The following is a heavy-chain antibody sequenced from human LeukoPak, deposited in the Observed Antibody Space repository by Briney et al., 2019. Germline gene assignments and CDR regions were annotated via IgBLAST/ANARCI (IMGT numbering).Heavy chain of an antibody. V-gene: IGHV3-7*01. J-gene: IGHJ4*02. D-gene: IGHD3-22*01. CDR2: IREDGSEK. CDR1: GFSFSSYW. Sequence: GGSLRLSCAASGFSFSSYWISWVRQAPGKGLEWVANIREDGSEKYYVDSVKGRFTISRDNAKNSLYLQVHSLRAEDTAVYYCARRPGGYYDSNGILEYFDYWGQGTLVTVSS. CDR3: ARRPGGYYDSNGILEYFDY.